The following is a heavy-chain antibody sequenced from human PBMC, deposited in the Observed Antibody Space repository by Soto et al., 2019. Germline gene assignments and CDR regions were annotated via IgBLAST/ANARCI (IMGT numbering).Heavy chain of an antibody. J-gene: IGHJ4*02. Sequence: SGEVSGGASTYTFTRYYMHWERQAPGQGLEWMGIINPSGGSTSYAQKFQGRVTMTRDTSTSTVYMELSSLRSEDTAVYYCERGYHSSGFPPLVDYWGQGTLVTVYS. CDR2: INPSGGST. CDR3: ERGYHSSGFPPLVDY. V-gene: IGHV1-46*01. CDR1: TYTFTRYY. D-gene: IGHD3-22*01.